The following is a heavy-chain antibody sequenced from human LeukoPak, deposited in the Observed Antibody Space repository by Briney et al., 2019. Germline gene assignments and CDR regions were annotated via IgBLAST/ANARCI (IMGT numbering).Heavy chain of an antibody. V-gene: IGHV4-31*03. CDR2: IYYSGST. D-gene: IGHD2-21*02. CDR1: GGSISRGGYY. J-gene: IGHJ3*02. Sequence: PSQTLPLTCTVSGGSISRGGYYWSWIRQHPGKGLEWIGYIYYSGSTYYNPSLKSRVTISVDTSKNQFSLKLSSVTAADTAVYYCARGDSPGAFDIWGQGTMVTVSS. CDR3: ARGDSPGAFDI.